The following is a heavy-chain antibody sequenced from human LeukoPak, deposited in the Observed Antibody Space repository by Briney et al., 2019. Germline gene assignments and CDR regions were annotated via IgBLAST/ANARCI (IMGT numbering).Heavy chain of an antibody. J-gene: IGHJ4*02. Sequence: SQTLSLTCTVSGVSISSGTYYWSWIRQPAGKGLEWIGRIYTSGNTNYNPSLKSRVTISVDTSKNQFSLNLSSVTAADTAVYYCARDGIRGGFDYWGRGALVTVSS. CDR3: ARDGIRGGFDY. CDR1: GVSISSGTYY. CDR2: IYTSGNT. V-gene: IGHV4-61*02. D-gene: IGHD3-10*01.